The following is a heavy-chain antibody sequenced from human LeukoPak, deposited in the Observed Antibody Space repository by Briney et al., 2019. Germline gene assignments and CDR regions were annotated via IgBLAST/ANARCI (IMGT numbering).Heavy chain of an antibody. D-gene: IGHD1-26*01. CDR3: AKTSGSYWNYFDY. CDR1: GFTFSTYA. V-gene: IGHV3-23*01. J-gene: IGHJ4*02. Sequence: GGSLRLSCAASGFTFSTYAMSWVRQAPGKGLEWVSGISTSGGRTFYADSVKGRFTLSRDNSKNTLYLQMSSLRAEDTAVYYCAKTSGSYWNYFDYWGQGTLVTVSS. CDR2: ISTSGGRT.